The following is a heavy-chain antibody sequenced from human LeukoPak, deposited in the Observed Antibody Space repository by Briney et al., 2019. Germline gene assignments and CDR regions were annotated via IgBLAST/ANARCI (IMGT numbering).Heavy chain of an antibody. J-gene: IGHJ5*02. CDR2: IYTSGTT. CDR3: ARAPTGTGGWNWFDP. V-gene: IGHV4-4*07. Sequence: PSETLSLTCTVSGGSVSSYYWSWIRQPAGKGLELIGRIYTSGTTNYNPSLKSRVTMSVDTSKNQFSLKLSSVTAADTAVYYCARAPTGTGGWNWFDPWGQGTLVTVSS. CDR1: GGSVSSYY. D-gene: IGHD1-1*01.